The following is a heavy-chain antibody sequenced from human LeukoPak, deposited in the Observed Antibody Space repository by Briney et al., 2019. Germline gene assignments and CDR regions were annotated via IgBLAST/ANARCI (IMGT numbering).Heavy chain of an antibody. J-gene: IGHJ4*02. Sequence: GGSLRLSCAASGFTFSSYAMHWVRQAPGKGLEWVAVISYDGSNKHYADSVKGRFTISRDNSKNTLYLQMNSLRAEDTAVYYCARDLAGWGQGTLVTVSS. V-gene: IGHV3-30-3*01. CDR3: ARDLAG. CDR2: ISYDGSNK. CDR1: GFTFSSYA. D-gene: IGHD3-10*01.